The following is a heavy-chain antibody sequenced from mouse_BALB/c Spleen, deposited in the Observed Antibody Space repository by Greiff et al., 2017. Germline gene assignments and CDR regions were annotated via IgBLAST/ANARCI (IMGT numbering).Heavy chain of an antibody. CDR3: VREGYGSSYGRYFDV. CDR1: GFTFNTYA. D-gene: IGHD1-1*01. CDR2: IRSKSNNYAT. Sequence: EVMLVESGGGLVQPKGSLKLSCAASGFTFNTYAMHWVCQAPGKGLEWVARIRSKSNNYATYYADSVKDRFTISRDDSQSMLYLQMNNLKTEDTAMYYCVREGYGSSYGRYFDVWGAGTTVTVSS. J-gene: IGHJ1*01. V-gene: IGHV10-3*03.